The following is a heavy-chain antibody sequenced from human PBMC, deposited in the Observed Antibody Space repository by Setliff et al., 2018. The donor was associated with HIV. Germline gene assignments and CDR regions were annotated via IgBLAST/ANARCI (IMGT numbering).Heavy chain of an antibody. Sequence: SETLSLTCTVSGGSASNSRYYWAWIRQPPGKGLEYIGSIHYNERTYYNPSLKSRVTISVDTSKNQFSPKLSSVTAADTAVFYCARLTTTYYYDSSAYYHPVWGQGTLVTVSS. J-gene: IGHJ4*02. CDR2: IHYNERT. CDR3: ARLTTTYYYDSSAYYHPV. V-gene: IGHV4-39*07. D-gene: IGHD3-22*01. CDR1: GGSASNSRYY.